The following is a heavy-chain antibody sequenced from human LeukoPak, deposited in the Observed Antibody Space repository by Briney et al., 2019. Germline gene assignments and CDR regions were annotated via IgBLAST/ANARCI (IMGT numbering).Heavy chain of an antibody. CDR1: GGSISSSSYY. D-gene: IGHD3-16*01. CDR3: AQSWGDAFDI. CDR2: IYYSGST. Sequence: PSETLSLTCTVSGGSISSSSYYWGWIRQPPGKGLEWIGSIYYSGSTYYNPSLKSRVTISVDTSKNQFSLKLSSVTAADTAVYYCAQSWGDAFDIWGQGTMVTVSS. V-gene: IGHV4-39*07. J-gene: IGHJ3*02.